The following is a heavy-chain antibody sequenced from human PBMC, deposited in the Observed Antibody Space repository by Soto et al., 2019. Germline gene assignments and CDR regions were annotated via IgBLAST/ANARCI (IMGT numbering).Heavy chain of an antibody. D-gene: IGHD2-21*02. V-gene: IGHV1-69*01. J-gene: IGHJ4*02. CDR3: ARGLLDSYCGGDCNQGGFDY. Sequence: QVQLVQSGAEVKKPGSSVKVSCKASGGTFSSYAISWVRQAPGQGLEWMGGIIPIFGTANYAQKFQGRVTITADESTSTAYMELSSLRSEDTAVYYCARGLLDSYCGGDCNQGGFDYWGQGTLVTVSS. CDR2: IIPIFGTA. CDR1: GGTFSSYA.